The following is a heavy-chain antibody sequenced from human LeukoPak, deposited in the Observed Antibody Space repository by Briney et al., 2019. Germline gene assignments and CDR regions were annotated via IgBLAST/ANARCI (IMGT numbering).Heavy chain of an antibody. Sequence: AGGFLRLSCSATGLIFSTYGMYWVGQAPGKGLEWVAFIRHDGSIKNYADSVKGRSTISRDNSKNTLYLQMNSLRAEDTAVYYCAKDSLADIDYWGQGTLVTVSS. V-gene: IGHV3-30*02. CDR2: IRHDGSIK. CDR3: AKDSLADIDY. D-gene: IGHD3-16*01. J-gene: IGHJ4*02. CDR1: GLIFSTYG.